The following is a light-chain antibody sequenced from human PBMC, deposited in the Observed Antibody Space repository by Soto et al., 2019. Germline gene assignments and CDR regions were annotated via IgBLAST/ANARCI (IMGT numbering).Light chain of an antibody. Sequence: IQLTQSPSSLSASVGDRVTITCRASQGISSFLVWYQQKPGKAPKLLIYAASTLQSGVPSRFSGSGSGTDFPLTISSLQPEDFATYYCQQLSSFPYTFGQGTKLEIK. CDR1: QGISSF. CDR2: AAS. CDR3: QQLSSFPYT. V-gene: IGKV1-9*01. J-gene: IGKJ2*01.